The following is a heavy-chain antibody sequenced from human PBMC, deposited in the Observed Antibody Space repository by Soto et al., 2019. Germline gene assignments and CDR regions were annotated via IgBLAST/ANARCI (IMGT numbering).Heavy chain of an antibody. J-gene: IGHJ6*02. Sequence: SETLSLTCDVSGSSIATFYWTWIRQSPGKGLEWIGYTYQSGSAYYNPSLKSRVTISVDRSKNQFSLNLTSVTAADTAVYYCARDYYGMDVWGQGTTVTVSS. CDR1: GSSIATFY. V-gene: IGHV4-30-2*06. CDR3: ARDYYGMDV. CDR2: TYQSGSA.